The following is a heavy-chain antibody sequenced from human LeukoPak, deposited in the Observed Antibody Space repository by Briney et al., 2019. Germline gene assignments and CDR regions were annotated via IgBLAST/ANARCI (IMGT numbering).Heavy chain of an antibody. CDR1: RFTFSYYG. D-gene: IGHD6-19*01. CDR2: ISSTSSTI. J-gene: IGHJ4*02. CDR3: ARDGQWLD. V-gene: IGHV3-48*01. Sequence: GGSLRLSCAASRFTFSYYGMIWVRQTPGRGLEWVSYISSTSSTIYYADSVKGRFTISRDNAKNSLYLQMNSLRVEDTAVYYCARDGQWLDWGQGTLVTVSS.